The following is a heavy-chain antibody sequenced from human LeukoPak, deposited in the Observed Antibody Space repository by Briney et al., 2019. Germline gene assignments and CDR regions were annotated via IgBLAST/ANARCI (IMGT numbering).Heavy chain of an antibody. CDR1: GGSISSGGYY. V-gene: IGHV4-31*03. J-gene: IGHJ6*02. CDR2: IYYSGST. CDR3: AGEYGSGGYYTYYYYGMDV. Sequence: SQTLSLTCTVSGGSISSGGYYWSWIRQHPGKGLEWIGYIYYSGSTYYNPSLKGRVTISVDTSKNQFSLKLSSVTAADTAVYYCAGEYGSGGYYTYYYYGMDVWGQGTTVTVSS. D-gene: IGHD3-10*01.